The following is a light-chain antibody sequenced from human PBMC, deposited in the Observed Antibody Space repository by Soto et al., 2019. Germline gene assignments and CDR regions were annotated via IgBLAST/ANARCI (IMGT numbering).Light chain of an antibody. CDR2: DAS. CDR1: QDISNY. J-gene: IGKJ4*01. Sequence: DIQMTQSPSSLSASVGDRVTITCQASQDISNYLNWYQQKPGKAPKLLIYDASNLETGVPSRFSGSRSGTDFTFTISSQQPEDIGTYYCLLYDNLLFLPFGGGTKVEIK. CDR3: LLYDNLLFLP. V-gene: IGKV1-33*01.